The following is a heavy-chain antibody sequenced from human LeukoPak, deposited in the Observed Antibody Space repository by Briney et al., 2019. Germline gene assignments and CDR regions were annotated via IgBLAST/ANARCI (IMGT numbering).Heavy chain of an antibody. J-gene: IGHJ4*02. CDR3: ARSYSLTAMVPFDC. CDR1: GFTFSDYY. CDR2: ISSSGSTI. V-gene: IGHV3-11*01. Sequence: GGSLRLSCAASGFTFSDYYMSWIRQAPGKGLEWVSYISSSGSTICYADSVKGRFTISRDNAKNSLYLQMNSLRAEDTAVYYCARSYSLTAMVPFDCWGQGTLVTVSS. D-gene: IGHD5-18*01.